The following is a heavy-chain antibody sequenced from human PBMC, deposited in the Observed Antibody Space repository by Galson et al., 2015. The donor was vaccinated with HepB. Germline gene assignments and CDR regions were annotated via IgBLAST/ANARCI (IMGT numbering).Heavy chain of an antibody. Sequence: SLRLSCAASGFTFSSYTMNWVRQAPGKGLESVSYISSTGTTMYYADSAKVRFTISRDNAQNSLYLQMNSLRDEDTAVHYCARVYFGSGSSSAYWYFDLWGRGALVTVSS. D-gene: IGHD3-10*01. CDR2: ISSTGTTM. CDR3: ARVYFGSGSSSAYWYFDL. V-gene: IGHV3-48*02. CDR1: GFTFSSYT. J-gene: IGHJ2*01.